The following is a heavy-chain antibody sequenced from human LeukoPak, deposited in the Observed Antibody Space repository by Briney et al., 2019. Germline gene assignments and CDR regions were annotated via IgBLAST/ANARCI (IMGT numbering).Heavy chain of an antibody. V-gene: IGHV1-18*01. J-gene: IGHJ4*02. CDR1: GYSFTSYG. D-gene: IGHD4-17*01. CDR3: ARDSKTTMTTSGY. CDR2: INPSTGDT. Sequence: ASVKVSCKASGYSFTSYGISWARPAPGQGLEWMGWINPSTGDTHYAQKFQARVTMTTDTSTSTAYMDLRSLRSDDTAVYYCARDSKTTMTTSGYWGQGILVTVSS.